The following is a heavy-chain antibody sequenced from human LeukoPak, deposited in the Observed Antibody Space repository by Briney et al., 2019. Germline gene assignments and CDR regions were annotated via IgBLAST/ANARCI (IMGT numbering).Heavy chain of an antibody. D-gene: IGHD3-10*01. CDR3: ARVYGSGSPWMNFDP. J-gene: IGHJ5*02. V-gene: IGHV1-2*02. CDR1: GYTLTGYY. Sequence: SVKVSCKASGYTLTGYYMQWVRQAPGQGLEWMGWINPNSGGTNYAQNFQGRVTMTRDTSISTAYMELRGLISDDTAVYYCARVYGSGSPWMNFDPWGQGTLVTVSS. CDR2: INPNSGGT.